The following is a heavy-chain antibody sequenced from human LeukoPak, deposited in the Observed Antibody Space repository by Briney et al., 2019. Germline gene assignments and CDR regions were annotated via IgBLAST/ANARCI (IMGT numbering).Heavy chain of an antibody. CDR3: ARGDEYFDY. Sequence: PGGSLRLSCAASGFTFSSYEMNWVRQGPGKGLEWVSYISSSGTTKYYADSVKGRFTLSRDNAKKSLSLQMNSLRAEDTAVYYCARGDEYFDYWGQGTLVTVSS. V-gene: IGHV3-48*03. CDR1: GFTFSSYE. J-gene: IGHJ4*02. CDR2: ISSSGTTK.